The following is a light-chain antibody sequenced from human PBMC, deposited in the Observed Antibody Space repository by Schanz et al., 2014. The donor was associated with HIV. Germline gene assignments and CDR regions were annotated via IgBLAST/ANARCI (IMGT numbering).Light chain of an antibody. CDR1: SSDVGGYNY. CDR3: SSYTTSSTLV. CDR2: EGT. V-gene: IGLV2-14*01. Sequence: QSALTQPASVSGSPGQSITISCTGTSSDVGGYNYPSWYQHHPGPAPRLIIYEGTKRPSGVPDRFSGSKSGNTASLTVSGLQADDEADYYCSSYTTSSTLVFGGGTKLTVL. J-gene: IGLJ2*01.